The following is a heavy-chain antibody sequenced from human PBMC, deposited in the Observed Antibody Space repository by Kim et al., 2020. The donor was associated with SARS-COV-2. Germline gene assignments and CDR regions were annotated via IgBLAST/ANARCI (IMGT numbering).Heavy chain of an antibody. V-gene: IGHV1-69*13. CDR3: ARDDQLLSEPLIMDV. Sequence: SVKVSCKASGGTFSSYAISWVRQAPGQGLEWMGGIIPIFGTANYAQKFQGRVTITADESTSTAYMELSSLRSEDTAVYYCARDDQLLSEPLIMDVWGQGTTVTVSS. J-gene: IGHJ6*02. CDR2: IIPIFGTA. D-gene: IGHD2-2*01. CDR1: GGTFSSYA.